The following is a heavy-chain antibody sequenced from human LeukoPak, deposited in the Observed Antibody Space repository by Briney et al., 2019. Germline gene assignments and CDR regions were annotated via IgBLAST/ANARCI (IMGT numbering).Heavy chain of an antibody. CDR3: ARAPFDY. J-gene: IGHJ4*02. Sequence: ETLSLTCTVSGGSINTASYYWGWVRQAPGKGLEWVSSISSSSSYIYYADSVKGRFTISRDNAKNSLYLQMNSLRAEDTAVYYCARAPFDYWGQGTLVTVSS. CDR1: GGSINTASYY. CDR2: ISSSSSYI. V-gene: IGHV3-21*01.